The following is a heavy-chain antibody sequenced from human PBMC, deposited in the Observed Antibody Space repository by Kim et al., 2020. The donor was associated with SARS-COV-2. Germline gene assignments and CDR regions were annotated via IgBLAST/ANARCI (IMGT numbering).Heavy chain of an antibody. Sequence: GGSLRLSCAASGFTFSSYAMSWVRQAPGKGLEWVSAISGSGGSTYYADSVKGRFTISRDNSKNTLYLQMNSLRAEDTAVYYCAKYFLRHAYYGSGSLSYYYSYGMDVWGQGTTVTVSS. CDR1: GFTFSSYA. J-gene: IGHJ6*02. CDR3: AKYFLRHAYYGSGSLSYYYSYGMDV. D-gene: IGHD3-10*01. V-gene: IGHV3-23*01. CDR2: ISGSGGST.